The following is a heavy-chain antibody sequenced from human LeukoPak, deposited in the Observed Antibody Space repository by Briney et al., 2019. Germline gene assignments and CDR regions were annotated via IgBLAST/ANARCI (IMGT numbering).Heavy chain of an antibody. CDR1: GGSFSGYY. V-gene: IGHV4-34*01. J-gene: IGHJ6*02. CDR3: ARGGRAWGYDSGSYYFPYYYYGMDV. CDR2: INHSGST. D-gene: IGHD3-10*01. Sequence: SETLSLTCAVYGGSFSGYYWSWIRQPPGKGLEWIGEINHSGSTNYNPSLKGRVTISVDTSKNQFSLKLSSVTAADTAVYYCARGGRAWGYDSGSYYFPYYYYGMDVWGQGTMVTVSS.